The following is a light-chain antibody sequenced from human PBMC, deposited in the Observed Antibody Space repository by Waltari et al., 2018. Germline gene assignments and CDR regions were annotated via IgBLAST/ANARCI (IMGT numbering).Light chain of an antibody. CDR2: SNN. Sequence: QSVLTQPPSASGTPGQRVTISCSGSSPNIGSNTVNWSQQLPGTAPKPPIFSNNPQPAGVPDRFSGANAGTSASLAISGLQSEDEADYYCAAWDDSLNGSVFGGGTKLTVL. CDR1: SPNIGSNT. J-gene: IGLJ2*01. V-gene: IGLV1-44*01. CDR3: AAWDDSLNGSV.